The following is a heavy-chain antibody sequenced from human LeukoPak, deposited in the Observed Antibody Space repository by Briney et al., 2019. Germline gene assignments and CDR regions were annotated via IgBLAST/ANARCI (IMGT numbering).Heavy chain of an antibody. CDR3: ARQAGVT. Sequence: PGGSLRLSCAVSGFSINNYWMTWYRQAPGKGLECVAHIKGDASEKHYVDSVKGRFTISRDNAENSLYLQTNSLRAEDTAVYYCARQAGVTWGQGTLVTVSS. D-gene: IGHD6-19*01. CDR1: GFSINNYW. J-gene: IGHJ5*02. V-gene: IGHV3-7*01. CDR2: IKGDASEK.